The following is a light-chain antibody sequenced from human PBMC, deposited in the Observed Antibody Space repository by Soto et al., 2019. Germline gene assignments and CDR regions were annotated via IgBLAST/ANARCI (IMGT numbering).Light chain of an antibody. Sequence: QSVLTQPPSVSGAPGQRVTISCTGSSSNIGACYDVHWYQQLPGTAPKLLIYGNSNRPSGVPDRFSGSKSGTSASLAITGLQAEDEADYYCQSYDSSLSALYVFGTGTKLTVL. J-gene: IGLJ1*01. V-gene: IGLV1-40*01. CDR1: SSNIGACYD. CDR3: QSYDSSLSALYV. CDR2: GNS.